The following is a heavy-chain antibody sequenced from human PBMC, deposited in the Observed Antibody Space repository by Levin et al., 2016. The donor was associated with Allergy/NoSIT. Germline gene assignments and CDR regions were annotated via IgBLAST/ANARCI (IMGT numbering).Heavy chain of an antibody. CDR3: ARDPVLVTAAHGFDI. J-gene: IGHJ3*02. CDR2: ISNTGSP. V-gene: IGHV4-30-4*01. D-gene: IGHD2-21*02. Sequence: WIRQPPGKGLEWIGYISNTGSPYYNPSLMNRIVISLDTSKNHFSLKVTSVTAADTAVYYCARDPVLVTAAHGFDIWGQGTMVTVSS.